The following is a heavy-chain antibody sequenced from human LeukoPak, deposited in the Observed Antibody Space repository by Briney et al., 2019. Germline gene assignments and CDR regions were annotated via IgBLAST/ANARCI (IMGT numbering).Heavy chain of an antibody. CDR2: VHHSGNT. J-gene: IGHJ3*01. V-gene: IGHV4-4*02. CDR3: ARDASLYNWHDASDAFDV. CDR1: GDSISRSDW. D-gene: IGHD1-1*01. Sequence: SETLSLACVVSGDSISRSDWWTWVRQSPGKGLEWIGEVHHSGNTHYNPSLKSRVTISVDKSKNQFSLDLYSVTAADTALYYCARDASLYNWHDASDAFDVWGQGTMVTVSS.